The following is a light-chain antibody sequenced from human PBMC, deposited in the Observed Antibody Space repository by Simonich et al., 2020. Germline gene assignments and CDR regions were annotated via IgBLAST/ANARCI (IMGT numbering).Light chain of an antibody. CDR2: DNN. CDR3: GTWDSSLSAGV. V-gene: IGLV1-51*01. CDR1: SSNIGNNY. J-gene: IGLJ2*01. Sequence: QSVLTQPPSVSAAPGQKVTISCSGSSSNIGNNYVSWYQQLPGTAPKRLIYDNNSRPSGIPDRFPGSKSGTSATLGITGLQTGDEADYYCGTWDSSLSAGVFGGGTKLTVL.